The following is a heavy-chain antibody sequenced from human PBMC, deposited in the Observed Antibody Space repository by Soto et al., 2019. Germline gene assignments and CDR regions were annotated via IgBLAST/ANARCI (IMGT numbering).Heavy chain of an antibody. CDR2: ISDDGSNK. D-gene: IGHD3-22*01. V-gene: IGHV3-30*03. CDR1: GFTFRSYG. J-gene: IGHJ4*02. Sequence: QVQLVESGGGVVQPGRSLRLSCVASGFTFRSYGMQWVRQAPGKGLEWVALISDDGSNKYYADSVKGRFTISRDNSKNTLYLQMNSLRAEDTAVFYCVAGYYFGDYWGQGTPVTVSS. CDR3: VAGYYFGDY.